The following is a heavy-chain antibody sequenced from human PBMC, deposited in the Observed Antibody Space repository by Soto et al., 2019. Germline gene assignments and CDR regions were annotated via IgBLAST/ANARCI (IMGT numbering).Heavy chain of an antibody. CDR2: IKSKTDGGTT. V-gene: IGHV3-15*07. CDR1: GFTFSNAW. Sequence: GGSLRLSCAASGFTFSNAWMNWVRQAPGKGLEWVGRIKSKTDGGTTDYAAPVKGRFTISRDDSKNTLYLQMNSLKTEDTAVYYCTTGDDVAVAGTGGFYYYYGMDVWGQGTTVTVSS. CDR3: TTGDDVAVAGTGGFYYYYGMDV. J-gene: IGHJ6*02. D-gene: IGHD6-19*01.